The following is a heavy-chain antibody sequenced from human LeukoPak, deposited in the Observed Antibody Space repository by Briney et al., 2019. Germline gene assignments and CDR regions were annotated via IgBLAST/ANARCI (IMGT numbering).Heavy chain of an antibody. D-gene: IGHD2-15*01. CDR1: GYTFTSYY. CDR3: ARDLRLRGYCSGGSCYSLAGVVDY. Sequence: GAPVKVSCKASGYTFTSYYMHWVRQAPGQGLEWMGIINPSGGSTSYAQKFQGRVTMTRDMSTSTVYMELSSLRSEDTAVYYCARDLRLRGYCSGGSCYSLAGVVDYWGQGTLVTVSS. V-gene: IGHV1-46*01. CDR2: INPSGGST. J-gene: IGHJ4*02.